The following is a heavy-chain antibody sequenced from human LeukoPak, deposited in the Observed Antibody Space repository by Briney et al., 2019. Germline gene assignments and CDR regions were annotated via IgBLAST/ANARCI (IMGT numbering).Heavy chain of an antibody. D-gene: IGHD6-19*01. CDR2: INHSGST. V-gene: IGHV4-30-2*01. Sequence: TLSLTCAVSGGSISSGGYSWSWIRQPPGKGLEWIGYINHSGSTNYNPSLKSRVTISVDTSKNQFSLKLSSVTAADTAVYYCARGVRDSSGWYGGRISAYIYYFDYWGQGTLVTVSS. CDR3: ARGVRDSSGWYGGRISAYIYYFDY. CDR1: GGSISSGGYS. J-gene: IGHJ4*02.